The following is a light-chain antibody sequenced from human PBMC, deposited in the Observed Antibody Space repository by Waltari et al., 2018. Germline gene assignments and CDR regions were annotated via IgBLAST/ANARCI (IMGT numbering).Light chain of an antibody. Sequence: EIVLTQSPVILSLSPGETATLSCMASQSVTNYLAWYQQRPGQAPRLLIYHASNRATGIPARFSGSGSGTDFTPTINSLEPEDFAVYYCQQRGTWPPITFGQGTRLEIK. V-gene: IGKV3-11*01. CDR2: HAS. CDR3: QQRGTWPPIT. CDR1: QSVTNY. J-gene: IGKJ5*01.